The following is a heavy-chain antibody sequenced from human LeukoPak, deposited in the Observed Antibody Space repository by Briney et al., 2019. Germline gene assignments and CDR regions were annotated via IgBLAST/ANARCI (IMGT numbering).Heavy chain of an antibody. Sequence: GGSLRLSCAASGFSFSTSSMNCVRQAPGKGLEWVSSISGSSIYILYADSVKGRFTISRDDARSSLYLQMNSLRAEDTAVYYCAKFETRGNTDFDYWGQGTLVTVSS. D-gene: IGHD2/OR15-2a*01. CDR3: AKFETRGNTDFDY. J-gene: IGHJ4*02. CDR2: ISGSSIYI. V-gene: IGHV3-21*01. CDR1: GFSFSTSS.